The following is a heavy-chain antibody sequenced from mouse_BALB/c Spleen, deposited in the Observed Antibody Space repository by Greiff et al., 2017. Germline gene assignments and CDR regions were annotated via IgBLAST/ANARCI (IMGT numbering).Heavy chain of an antibody. Sequence: EVKLVESGGGLVQPKGSLKLSCAASGFTFNTYAMNWVRQAPGKGLEWVARIRSKSNNYATYYADSVKDRFTISRDDSQSMLYLQMNNLKTEDTAMYYCVREGGRMDYWGQGTSVTVSS. CDR1: GFTFNTYA. CDR2: IRSKSNNYAT. CDR3: VREGGRMDY. V-gene: IGHV10-1*02. J-gene: IGHJ4*01. D-gene: IGHD3-3*01.